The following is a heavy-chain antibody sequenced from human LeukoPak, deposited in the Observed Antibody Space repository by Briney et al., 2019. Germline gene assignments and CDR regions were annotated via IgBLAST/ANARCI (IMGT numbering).Heavy chain of an antibody. Sequence: SETLSLTCTVSGASLSSYYWTWIRQPPGKGLEWIGYIHYSGSSNHNPSLKSRATISVDTSKNQISLKLTSVTAADTAVYYCARSGSSGYYYWGQGTLVTVSS. CDR3: ARSGSSGYYY. CDR2: IHYSGSS. V-gene: IGHV4-59*01. D-gene: IGHD3-22*01. J-gene: IGHJ4*02. CDR1: GASLSSYY.